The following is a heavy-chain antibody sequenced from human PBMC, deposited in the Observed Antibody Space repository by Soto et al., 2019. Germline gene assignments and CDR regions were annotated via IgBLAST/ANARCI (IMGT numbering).Heavy chain of an antibody. D-gene: IGHD6-19*01. Sequence: GSLRLSCAASGFTFSSYSMNWVRQAPGKGLEWVSSISSSSSYIYYADSVKGRFTISRDNAKNSLYLQMNSLRDEDTAVYYCARDIAVAGYGDYWGQGTLVTVSS. J-gene: IGHJ4*02. CDR2: ISSSSSYI. CDR1: GFTFSSYS. CDR3: ARDIAVAGYGDY. V-gene: IGHV3-21*01.